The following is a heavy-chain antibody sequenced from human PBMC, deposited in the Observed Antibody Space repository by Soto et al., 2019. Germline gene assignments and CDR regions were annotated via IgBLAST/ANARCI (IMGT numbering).Heavy chain of an antibody. CDR3: ARLFFYDSTGYYRKEMIDYFDY. V-gene: IGHV4-34*01. CDR2: INHTGGT. J-gene: IGHJ4*02. D-gene: IGHD3-22*01. Sequence: SETLSLTCGVYGGSFSGFYWSWIRKPPGKGLEWIGEINHTGGTKYNPSLKGRVTISLDTSKNQFSLRLSSVTAADTAVYYCARLFFYDSTGYYRKEMIDYFDYWGQGTRVTVSS. CDR1: GGSFSGFY.